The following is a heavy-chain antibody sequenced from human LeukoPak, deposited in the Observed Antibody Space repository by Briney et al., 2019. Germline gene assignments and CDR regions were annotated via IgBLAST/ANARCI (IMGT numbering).Heavy chain of an antibody. V-gene: IGHV4-61*08. Sequence: PSETLSLTCTVSGGSVSSAGYYWSWIRQPPGKGLEVIGYIHYSGRNHHTPSIKSRVTISVDTSKNQLALQLSSVTAAATAVYYCARGSTFYYDILTGYYTPGPFDIWGQGTMFTVSS. J-gene: IGHJ3*02. D-gene: IGHD3-9*01. CDR1: GGSVSSAGYY. CDR2: IHYSGRN. CDR3: ARGSTFYYDILTGYYTPGPFDI.